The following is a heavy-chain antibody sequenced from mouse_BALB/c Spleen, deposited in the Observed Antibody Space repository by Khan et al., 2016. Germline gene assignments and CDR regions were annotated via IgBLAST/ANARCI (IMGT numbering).Heavy chain of an antibody. J-gene: IGHJ2*01. CDR1: EFTFSDYY. CDR2: ISNGGGST. Sequence: EVELVESGGGLVQPGGSLKLSCATSEFTFSDYYMYWVRQTPEKRLEWVAYISNGGGSTYYPDTVKGRFTISRDNAKNTLYLQMSRLKSEDTAMYYCARQREGYDYIEYGGQGATVTVAS. D-gene: IGHD2-2*01. CDR3: ARQREGYDYIEY. V-gene: IGHV5-12*02.